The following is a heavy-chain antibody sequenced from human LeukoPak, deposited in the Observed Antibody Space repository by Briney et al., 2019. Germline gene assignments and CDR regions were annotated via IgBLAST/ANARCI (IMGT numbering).Heavy chain of an antibody. J-gene: IGHJ4*02. Sequence: GGSLRLSCAASGFTFSDYYMSWIRQAPGKGLEWVSYISSSGSTIYYADSVKGRFTISRGNAKNSLYLQMNSLRAEDTAVYYCARDRYSSSSENFDYWGQGTLVTVSS. CDR3: ARDRYSSSSENFDY. V-gene: IGHV3-11*01. CDR1: GFTFSDYY. CDR2: ISSSGSTI. D-gene: IGHD6-6*01.